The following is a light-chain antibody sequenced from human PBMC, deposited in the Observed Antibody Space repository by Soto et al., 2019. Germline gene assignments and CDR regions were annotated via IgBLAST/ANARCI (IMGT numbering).Light chain of an antibody. J-gene: IGKJ1*01. CDR1: QSISSW. Sequence: QMTQSPSALSAPVGDRVTITCWASQSISSWLAWYQQKPGKAPKLLIYDASSLESGVPSRFSGSGSGTEFTLTISSLQSDDFATYYCQQYNSYSGTFGQGTKVDIK. V-gene: IGKV1-5*01. CDR2: DAS. CDR3: QQYNSYSGT.